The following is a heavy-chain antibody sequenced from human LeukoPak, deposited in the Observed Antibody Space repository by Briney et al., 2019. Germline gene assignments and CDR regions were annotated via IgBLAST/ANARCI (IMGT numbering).Heavy chain of an antibody. V-gene: IGHV4-59*01. Sequence: PSETLSLTCTVSGGSISSYYWSWIRQPPGKGLEWIGYIYYSGSTNYDPSLKSRVTISVDTSKNQFSLKLSSVTAADTAVYYCARIGHEDYYFDYWGQGTLVTVSS. CDR3: ARIGHEDYYFDY. J-gene: IGHJ4*02. CDR2: IYYSGST. CDR1: GGSISSYY.